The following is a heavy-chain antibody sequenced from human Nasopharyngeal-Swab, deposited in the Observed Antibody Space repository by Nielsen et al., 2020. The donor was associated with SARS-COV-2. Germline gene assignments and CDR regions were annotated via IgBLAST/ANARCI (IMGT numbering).Heavy chain of an antibody. V-gene: IGHV3-30*18. CDR3: AKDQGGSYFY. Sequence: GGSLRLSCAASGFTFSSYGMHWVRQAPGKGLEWVAVISYDGSNKYYADSVKGRFTISRGNSKNTLYLQMNSPRAEDTAVYYCAKDQGGSYFYWGQGTLVTVSS. CDR1: GFTFSSYG. D-gene: IGHD1-26*01. CDR2: ISYDGSNK. J-gene: IGHJ4*02.